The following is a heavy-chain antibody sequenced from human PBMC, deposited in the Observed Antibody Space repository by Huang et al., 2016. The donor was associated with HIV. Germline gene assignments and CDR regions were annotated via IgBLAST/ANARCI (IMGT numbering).Heavy chain of an antibody. CDR2: IIPILGTP. D-gene: IGHD6-13*01. J-gene: IGHJ5*02. Sequence: QVQLVQSGAEVKKPGSSVKVSCRASGGTFSSCGISWVRQAPGQGLEWMGGIIPILGTPNYAQKFQGRVTITADESTSTAYMELSSLRSEDTAVYYCARWEAAADNNWFDPWGQGTLVTVSS. CDR1: GGTFSSCG. CDR3: ARWEAAADNNWFDP. V-gene: IGHV1-69*01.